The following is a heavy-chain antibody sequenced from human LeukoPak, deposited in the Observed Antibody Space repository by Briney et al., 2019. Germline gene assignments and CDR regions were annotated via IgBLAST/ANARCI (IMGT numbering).Heavy chain of an antibody. CDR3: ARAFTPYYGMDV. J-gene: IGHJ6*02. CDR1: GGSISSSSYY. CDR2: IYYSGST. V-gene: IGHV4-39*07. D-gene: IGHD2-15*01. Sequence: SETLSLTCTVSGGSISSSSYYWGWIRQPPGRGLEWIGSIYYSGSTYYNPSLKSRVTISVDTSKNQFSLKLSSVTAADTAMYYCARAFTPYYGMDVWGQGTTVTVSS.